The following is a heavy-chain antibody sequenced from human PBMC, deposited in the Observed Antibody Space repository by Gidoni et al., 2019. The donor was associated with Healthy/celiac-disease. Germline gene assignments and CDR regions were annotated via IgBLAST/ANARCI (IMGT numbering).Heavy chain of an antibody. CDR2: IYYSGST. CDR3: ARERVAAAATGYYYYYGMDV. V-gene: IGHV4-30-4*08. D-gene: IGHD6-13*01. J-gene: IGHJ6*02. CDR1: GGSISRGSYY. Sequence: QVQLQESGPGLVKPSQTLSLPCTVSGGSISRGSYYWSWIRQPPGKGLEWIGYIYYSGSTYYNPSLKSRVTISVDTSKNQFSLKLSSVTAADTAVYYCARERVAAAATGYYYYYGMDVWGQGTTVTVSS.